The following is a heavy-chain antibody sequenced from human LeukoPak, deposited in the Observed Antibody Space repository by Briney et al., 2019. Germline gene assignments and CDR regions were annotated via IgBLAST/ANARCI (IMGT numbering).Heavy chain of an antibody. CDR2: INHSGST. CDR1: GGSFSGYY. Sequence: PSETLSPTCAVYGGSFSGYYWSWIRQPPGKGLEWIGEINHSGSTNYNPSLKSRVTISVDTSKNQFSLKLSSVTAADTAVYYCARGSRRPAMWLVPNFDYWGQGALVTVSS. CDR3: ARGSRRPAMWLVPNFDY. D-gene: IGHD6-19*01. V-gene: IGHV4-34*01. J-gene: IGHJ4*02.